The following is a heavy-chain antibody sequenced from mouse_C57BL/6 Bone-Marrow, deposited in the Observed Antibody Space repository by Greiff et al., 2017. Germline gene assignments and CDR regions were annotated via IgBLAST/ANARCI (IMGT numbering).Heavy chain of an antibody. CDR2: INPSTGGT. CDR3: ARSDDGYYVAY. CDR1: GYSFTGYY. Sequence: VQLQQSGPELVKPGASVKISCKASGYSFTGYYMNWVKQSPEKSLEWIGEINPSTGGTTYNQKFKAKATLTVDKSSSTAYMQLKSLTSEDSAVYYCARSDDGYYVAYWGQGTLVTVSA. D-gene: IGHD2-3*01. V-gene: IGHV1-42*01. J-gene: IGHJ3*01.